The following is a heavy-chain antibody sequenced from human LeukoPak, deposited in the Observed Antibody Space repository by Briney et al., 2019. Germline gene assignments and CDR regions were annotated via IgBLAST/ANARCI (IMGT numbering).Heavy chain of an antibody. J-gene: IGHJ4*02. CDR2: IYYSGST. V-gene: IGHV4-59*01. Sequence: SETLSLTCTVSGGSISSYYWSWIRQPPGKGLEWIGYIYYSGSTNYNPSLKSRVTISVDTSKNQFSLKLSSVAAADTAVYYCASTYYDSLVVWDQGTLVTVSS. CDR3: ASTYYDSLVV. D-gene: IGHD3-22*01. CDR1: GGSISSYY.